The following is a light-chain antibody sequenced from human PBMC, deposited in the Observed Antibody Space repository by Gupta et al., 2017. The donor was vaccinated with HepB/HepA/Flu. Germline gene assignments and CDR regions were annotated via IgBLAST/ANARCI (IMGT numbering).Light chain of an antibody. CDR3: QQSVNAPWT. J-gene: IGKJ1*01. V-gene: IGKV1-39*01. Sequence: DIQMTQSPSSLSASVGDRVTITCRASQSIRTYLNWYQQKPGTAPKLLISGASNLQTGVPSRFSGSGSETEFTLTISGLQPDDFATYYCQQSVNAPWTFGQGTKVEI. CDR1: QSIRTY. CDR2: GAS.